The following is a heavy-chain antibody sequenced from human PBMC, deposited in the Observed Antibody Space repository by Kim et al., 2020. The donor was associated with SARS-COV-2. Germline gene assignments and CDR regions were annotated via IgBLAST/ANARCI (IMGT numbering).Heavy chain of an antibody. D-gene: IGHD6-13*01. J-gene: IGHJ3*02. V-gene: IGHV1-18*01. Sequence: QKLQGRVTMTTDTSTSTAYMELRSLRSDDTAVYYCARDRSSSWYGDAFDIWGQGTMVTVSS. CDR3: ARDRSSSWYGDAFDI.